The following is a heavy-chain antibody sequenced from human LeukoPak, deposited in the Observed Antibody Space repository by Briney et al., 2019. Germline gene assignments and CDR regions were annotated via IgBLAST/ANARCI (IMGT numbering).Heavy chain of an antibody. CDR3: ARDLYYYGSGNYVPGLPDY. V-gene: IGHV3-48*03. J-gene: IGHJ4*02. Sequence: GGSLRLSCAASGFNFNTYEMSWVRQAPGKGLEWVSYICGRGSTKYYADSVKGRFTISRDNAENSLYLQMNGLRAEDTAVYYCARDLYYYGSGNYVPGLPDYWGQGTLVTVSS. CDR1: GFNFNTYE. D-gene: IGHD3-10*01. CDR2: ICGRGSTK.